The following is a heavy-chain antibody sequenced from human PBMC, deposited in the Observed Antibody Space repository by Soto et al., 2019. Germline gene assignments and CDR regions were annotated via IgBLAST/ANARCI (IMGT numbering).Heavy chain of an antibody. D-gene: IGHD2-15*01. CDR1: GCTFSGYV. V-gene: IGHV1-69*06. CDR3: ARDLGGCSGGSCRYNWFDP. J-gene: IGHJ5*02. Sequence: SVKVSCKASGCTFSGYVISCVRQAPGQVPEWMGGIIPMYGTVNYAQKFQDRVTIIADTSTSTAYMELSSLRSEDTAVYYCARDLGGCSGGSCRYNWFDPWGQGTLVTVSS. CDR2: IIPMYGTV.